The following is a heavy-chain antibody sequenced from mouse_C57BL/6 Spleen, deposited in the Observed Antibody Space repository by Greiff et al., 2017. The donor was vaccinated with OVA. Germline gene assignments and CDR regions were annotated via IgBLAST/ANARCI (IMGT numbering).Heavy chain of an antibody. CDR1: GYSFTSYY. Sequence: QVQLQQSGPELVKPGASVKISCKASGYSFTSYYIHWVKQRPGQGLEWIGWIYPGSGNTKYNEKFKGKATLTADTSSSTAYMQLSSLTSEDSAVDYCARTGHDYDAMDYWGQGTSVTVSS. CDR3: ARTGHDYDAMDY. CDR2: IYPGSGNT. V-gene: IGHV1-66*01. J-gene: IGHJ4*01.